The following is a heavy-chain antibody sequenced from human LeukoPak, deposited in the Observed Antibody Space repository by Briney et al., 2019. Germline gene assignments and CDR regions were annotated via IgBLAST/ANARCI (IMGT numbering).Heavy chain of an antibody. Sequence: SETLSLTCTVSGDFITAYYWSWIRQAPGKGLEWIGYVYYSGKTEYNPSLRSRVTISLEMSNHQFSLKLTSVTAADTAVYYCASNTGTVFDNWGQGALVTVSS. V-gene: IGHV4-59*01. CDR3: ASNTGTVFDN. CDR2: VYYSGKT. D-gene: IGHD1-1*01. J-gene: IGHJ4*02. CDR1: GDFITAYY.